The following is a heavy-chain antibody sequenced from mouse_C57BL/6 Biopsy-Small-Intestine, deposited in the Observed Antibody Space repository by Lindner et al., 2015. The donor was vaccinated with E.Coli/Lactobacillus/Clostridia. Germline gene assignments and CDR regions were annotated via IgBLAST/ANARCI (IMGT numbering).Heavy chain of an antibody. CDR2: INAGNGDT. D-gene: IGHD1-1*01. J-gene: IGHJ1*01. V-gene: IGHV1-4*01. CDR1: GYTFTTYT. CDR3: ARHLGLIKTYFYYYGMDV. Sequence: SVKVSCKPSGYTFTTYTLHWVRQAPGQSLEWMGWINAGNGDTKYSQKFQGRVTITRDTSASTAYMELSSLRSEDTAVYYCARHLGLIKTYFYYYGMDVWGQGTTVTVSS.